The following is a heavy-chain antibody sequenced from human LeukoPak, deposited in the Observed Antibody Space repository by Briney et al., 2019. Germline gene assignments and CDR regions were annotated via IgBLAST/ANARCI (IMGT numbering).Heavy chain of an antibody. V-gene: IGHV4-34*01. CDR3: AREKRIVVVKGDAFDI. D-gene: IGHD3-22*01. Sequence: SSETLSLTCTVSGGFISGYYWSWIRQPPGKGLEWIGEINHSGSTNYNPSLKSRVTISVDTSKNQFSLKLSSVTAADTAVYYCAREKRIVVVKGDAFDIWGQGTMVTVSS. CDR2: INHSGST. J-gene: IGHJ3*02. CDR1: GGFISGYY.